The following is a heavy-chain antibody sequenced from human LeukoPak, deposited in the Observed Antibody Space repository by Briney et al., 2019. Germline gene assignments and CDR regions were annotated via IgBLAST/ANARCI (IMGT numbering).Heavy chain of an antibody. Sequence: SETLSLTCAVYGGSFSGYYWSWIRQPPGKGLEWIGEINHSGSTNYNPSLKSRVTISVDTSKNQFSLKLSSVTAADTAVYYCAREGEDYYGSGSYPADYWGQGTLVTVSS. CDR1: GGSFSGYY. V-gene: IGHV4-34*01. D-gene: IGHD3-10*01. J-gene: IGHJ4*02. CDR2: INHSGST. CDR3: AREGEDYYGSGSYPADY.